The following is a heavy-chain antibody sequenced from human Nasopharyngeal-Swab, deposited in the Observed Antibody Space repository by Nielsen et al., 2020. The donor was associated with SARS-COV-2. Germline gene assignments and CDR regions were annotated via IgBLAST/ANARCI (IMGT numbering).Heavy chain of an antibody. J-gene: IGHJ4*02. CDR1: GFTFSSYA. CDR3: ARGRGGSYFSYFEY. V-gene: IGHV3-30-3*01. CDR2: ISYDGSNK. Sequence: GESLKISCAASGFTFSSYAMHWVRQAPGRGLEWVAVISYDGSNKYYADSVKGRFTISRDNYKNTLYLQMNSLRGEDTAVYYGARGRGGSYFSYFEYWGQGTLVTVSS. D-gene: IGHD1-26*01.